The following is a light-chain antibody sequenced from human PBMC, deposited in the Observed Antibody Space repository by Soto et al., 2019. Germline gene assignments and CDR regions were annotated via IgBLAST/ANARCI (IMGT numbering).Light chain of an antibody. J-gene: IGKJ1*01. V-gene: IGKV3-15*01. Sequence: EIVMTQSPATLSASPGDRVTLSCRASQSVSTNLAWYQHKPGQAPRLLIYHESTRATRIPARFSGSGSETEFTLTNSSLQSEDFAVYYCQQYNIRPPWTFGQGTKVEIK. CDR3: QQYNIRPPWT. CDR2: HES. CDR1: QSVSTN.